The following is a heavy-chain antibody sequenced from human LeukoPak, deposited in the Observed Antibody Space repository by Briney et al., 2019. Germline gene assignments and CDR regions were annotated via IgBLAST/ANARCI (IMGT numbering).Heavy chain of an antibody. J-gene: IGHJ4*02. Sequence: GGSLRLSCAASGFTFSSYSMNWVRQAPGKGLERVSSISSSSTYIYYADSVKGRFTISRDNAKNSLYLQMNSLRAEDTAVYYCARESYGVVVPAANDYWGQGTLVTVSS. D-gene: IGHD2-2*01. CDR2: ISSSSTYI. CDR1: GFTFSSYS. V-gene: IGHV3-21*01. CDR3: ARESYGVVVPAANDY.